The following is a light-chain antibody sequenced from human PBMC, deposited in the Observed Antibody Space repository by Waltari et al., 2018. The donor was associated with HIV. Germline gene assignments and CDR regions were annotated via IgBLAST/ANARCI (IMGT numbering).Light chain of an antibody. CDR2: RKK. V-gene: IGLV1-44*01. CDR1: SSNIGSKT. CDR3: ATWDDSLNGRWV. Sequence: QSVLTQPPSASGTPGQRVTISCSGSSSNIGSKTVNWYQQLPGTAPKTLNYRKKQRPAGVPDRFSGSKSGTSASLAISGLQSEDEADYYCATWDDSLNGRWVFGGGTKLTVL. J-gene: IGLJ3*02.